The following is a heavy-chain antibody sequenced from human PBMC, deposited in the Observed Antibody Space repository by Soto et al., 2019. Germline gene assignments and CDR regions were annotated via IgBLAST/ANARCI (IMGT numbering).Heavy chain of an antibody. Sequence: PGGSLRLSCAASGFTFSSYAMHWVRQAPGKGLEYVSAISSNGGSTYYANSVEGRFTISRDDSKNLVYLQMNSLKTEDTADYYCARVVVWFGDKIAMDVWGQGTTVTVSS. J-gene: IGHJ6*02. CDR1: GFTFSSYA. CDR3: ARVVVWFGDKIAMDV. V-gene: IGHV3-64*01. D-gene: IGHD3-10*01. CDR2: ISSNGGST.